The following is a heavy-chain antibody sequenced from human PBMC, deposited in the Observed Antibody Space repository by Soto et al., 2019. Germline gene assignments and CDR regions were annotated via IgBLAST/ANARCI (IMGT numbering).Heavy chain of an antibody. J-gene: IGHJ5*02. CDR1: GVTFSTYA. Sequence: EVQLLESGGGLVQPGGSLRLSCAASGVTFSTYAMNWVCQAPGKGLEWVSTISNTGGATFYAGSVKGRFTISRDNSKNTLYLHMNSLRADDSAIYFCAVGRHKTSGSNTWFDPWGRGTLVTVSS. D-gene: IGHD3-22*01. CDR3: AVGRHKTSGSNTWFDP. V-gene: IGHV3-23*01. CDR2: ISNTGGAT.